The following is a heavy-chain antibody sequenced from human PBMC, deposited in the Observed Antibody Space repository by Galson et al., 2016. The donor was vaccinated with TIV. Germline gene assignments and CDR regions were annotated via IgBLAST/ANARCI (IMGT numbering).Heavy chain of an antibody. Sequence: SVKVSCKASGGSFSNYYINWVRQAPGQGPEWMGGIVPIYRSPKYARRFQGRVTITADESTSTVFVELTSMTSDETATYYCARPSDSSWYFDLWGRGTQVIFSS. CDR3: ARPSDSSWYFDL. CDR1: GGSFSNYY. D-gene: IGHD6-13*01. CDR2: IVPIYRSP. V-gene: IGHV1-69*13. J-gene: IGHJ2*01.